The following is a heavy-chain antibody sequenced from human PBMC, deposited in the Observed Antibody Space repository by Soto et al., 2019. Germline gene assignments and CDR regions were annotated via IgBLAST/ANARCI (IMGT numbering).Heavy chain of an antibody. CDR3: ARRANAFHI. V-gene: IGHV1-18*01. J-gene: IGHJ3*02. Sequence: GASVKVSCKASGYSFTSYAISWVRQAPGQGLEWMGWISTDNGNTNYAQNLQGRVTLTTDTSTSTAYMELRSLRSDDTAVYYCARRANAFHIWGQGTVVTVS. D-gene: IGHD2-15*01. CDR1: GYSFTSYA. CDR2: ISTDNGNT.